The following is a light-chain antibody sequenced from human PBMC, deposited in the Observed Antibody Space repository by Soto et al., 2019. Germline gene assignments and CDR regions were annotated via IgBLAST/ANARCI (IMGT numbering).Light chain of an antibody. CDR1: SSDVGTYEY. V-gene: IGLV2-14*03. Sequence: QSALTQPASVSGSPGQSITISCTGTSSDVGTYEYVSWYQHHPGKAPKLMIYDVSNRPSGVSDRFSGSKSGNTASLTISGLQAEDEAEYYCSSYASNGDVLFGGGTKLTV. J-gene: IGLJ2*01. CDR3: SSYASNGDVL. CDR2: DVS.